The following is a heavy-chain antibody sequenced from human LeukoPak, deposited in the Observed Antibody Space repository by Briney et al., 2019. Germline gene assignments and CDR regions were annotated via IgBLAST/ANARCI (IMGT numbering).Heavy chain of an antibody. CDR2: MYYSGNT. CDR3: ARHPHYYFDNTAR. CDR1: GGSISSSNYY. V-gene: IGHV4-39*01. D-gene: IGHD3-22*01. J-gene: IGHJ4*02. Sequence: SETLSLTCTVSGGSISSSNYYWSWIRQPPGKGLEWIGSMYYSGNTYYNPSLKSRVAISVDTSKNQLSLRLSSVTAADTAVYYCARHPHYYFDNTARWGQGTLVTVSS.